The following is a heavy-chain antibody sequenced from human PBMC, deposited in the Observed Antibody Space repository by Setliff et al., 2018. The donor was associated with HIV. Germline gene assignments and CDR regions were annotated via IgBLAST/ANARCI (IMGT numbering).Heavy chain of an antibody. D-gene: IGHD1-26*01. CDR1: GGTFSSSA. V-gene: IGHV1-69*05. Sequence: GASVKVSCNASGGTFSSSAINWVRQSPGQGLEWMGGIIPMFGTRNYAQKFHGRVTITTDESTSTAYMELSSLRSEDTALYYCARGQSQGYVYSGSYGSFDTWGQGTMVTVSS. CDR3: ARGQSQGYVYSGSYGSFDT. J-gene: IGHJ3*02. CDR2: IIPMFGTR.